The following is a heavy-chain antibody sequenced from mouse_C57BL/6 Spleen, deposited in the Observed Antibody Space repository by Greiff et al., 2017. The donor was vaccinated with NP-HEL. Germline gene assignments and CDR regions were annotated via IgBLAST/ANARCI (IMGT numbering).Heavy chain of an antibody. V-gene: IGHV1-82*01. CDR3: ARVVYYDSYYAMDY. CDR2: IYPGDGDT. J-gene: IGHJ4*01. CDR1: GYAFSSSW. Sequence: QVQLQQSGPELVKPGASVKISCKASGYAFSSSWMNWVKQRPGKGLEWIGRIYPGDGDTNYNGKFKGKATLTADKSSSTAYMQLSSLTSEDSAVYYCARVVYYDSYYAMDYWGQGTSVTVSS. D-gene: IGHD2-4*01.